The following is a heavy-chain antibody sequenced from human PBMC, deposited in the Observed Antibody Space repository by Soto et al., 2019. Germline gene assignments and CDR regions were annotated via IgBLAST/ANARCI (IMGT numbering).Heavy chain of an antibody. CDR1: GFTFSSYG. V-gene: IGHV3-33*01. CDR3: ARANPIPDSITIFGVVITNYYYYGMDV. J-gene: IGHJ6*02. D-gene: IGHD3-3*01. CDR2: IWYDGSNK. Sequence: GGSLRLSCAASGFTFSSYGMHWVRQAPGKGLEWVAVIWYDGSNKYYADSVKGRFTISRDNSKNTLYLQMNSLRAEDTAVYYCARANPIPDSITIFGVVITNYYYYGMDVWGQGTTVTVSS.